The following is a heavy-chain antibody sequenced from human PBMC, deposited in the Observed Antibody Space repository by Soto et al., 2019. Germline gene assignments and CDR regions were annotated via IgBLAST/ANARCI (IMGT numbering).Heavy chain of an antibody. Sequence: GASVEVSCKGSGGTFSTFGISWVRQAPGQGLEWMGGIIPFFGTARYSQKFEDRITITADESTNTVYMDLRSLTSEDTAIYYCAKSAPMDAGDKYYYDFWGQGALVTVSS. V-gene: IGHV1-69*13. CDR2: IIPFFGTA. CDR1: GGTFSTFG. CDR3: AKSAPMDAGDKYYYDF. J-gene: IGHJ4*02. D-gene: IGHD4-17*01.